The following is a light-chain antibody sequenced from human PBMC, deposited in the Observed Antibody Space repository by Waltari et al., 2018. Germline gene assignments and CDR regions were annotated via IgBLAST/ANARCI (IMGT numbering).Light chain of an antibody. CDR2: DVT. CDR3: CSYAGSYNVV. CDR1: SNDFGGYNY. J-gene: IGLJ2*01. Sequence: QSALTQPRSVSGSPGQSVTISCTGTSNDFGGYNYVSWYQQPPNKAPKLMIYDVTKRPSGVPDRFSGSKSGNTASLTISGLQTDDEADYYCCSYAGSYNVVFGGGTKLTVL. V-gene: IGLV2-11*02.